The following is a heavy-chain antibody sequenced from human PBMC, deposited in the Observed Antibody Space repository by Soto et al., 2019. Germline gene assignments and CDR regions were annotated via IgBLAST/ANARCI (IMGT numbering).Heavy chain of an antibody. Sequence: PSETQSLTCTVSGVSISRDAYYWSWIRQHPGKGLEWIGYIYYSGSTYYNPSLRSPVAMSVDTSKNQFSLTLSSVTAADTAVYYCARDDCSGDTCFIDYWGQGILVTVSS. J-gene: IGHJ4*02. CDR2: IYYSGST. V-gene: IGHV4-31*01. CDR3: ARDDCSGDTCFIDY. CDR1: GVSISRDAYY. D-gene: IGHD2-15*01.